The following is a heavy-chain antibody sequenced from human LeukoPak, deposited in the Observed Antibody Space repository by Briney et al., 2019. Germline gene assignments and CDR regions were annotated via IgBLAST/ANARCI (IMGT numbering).Heavy chain of an antibody. J-gene: IGHJ4*02. V-gene: IGHV4-39*07. CDR2: IYYSGST. CDR3: ARDSTLVAPPFDY. Sequence: WVRQPPGKGLDWIGSIYYSGSTYYNPSLKSRVTISVDTSKNQFSLKLSSVTAADTAVYYCARDSTLVAPPFDYWGQGTLVTVSS. D-gene: IGHD5-12*01.